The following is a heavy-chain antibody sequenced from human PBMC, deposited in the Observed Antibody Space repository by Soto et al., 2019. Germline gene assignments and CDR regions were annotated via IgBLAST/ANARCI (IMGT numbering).Heavy chain of an antibody. Sequence: EVQLVESGGGLVQPGGSLKLSCAASGFTFSGSAMHWVRQASGKGLEWVGRIRSKANSYATAYAASVKGRLTISRDDSKNTAYLQMNSLKTEDTAVYYCTSSYVWGSYRYNFVDYWGQGTLVTVSS. CDR1: GFTFSGSA. CDR2: IRSKANSYAT. V-gene: IGHV3-73*02. CDR3: TSSYVWGSYRYNFVDY. D-gene: IGHD3-16*02. J-gene: IGHJ4*02.